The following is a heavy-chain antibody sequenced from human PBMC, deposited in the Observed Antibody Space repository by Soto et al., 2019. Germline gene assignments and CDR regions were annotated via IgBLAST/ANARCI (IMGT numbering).Heavy chain of an antibody. CDR2: IYPGDSDT. CDR1: GYTFTRYW. J-gene: IGHJ3*01. V-gene: IGHV5-51*01. Sequence: GESLKISCKGVGYTFTRYWIGWVRQMPGKGLDWMGIIYPGDSDTRYSPSFQGQVTISADKSTSTAYLQWSSLKASDTAMYYCARPQRTAGTDEFDVWGQGTMVTVSS. CDR3: ARPQRTAGTDEFDV. D-gene: IGHD1-1*01.